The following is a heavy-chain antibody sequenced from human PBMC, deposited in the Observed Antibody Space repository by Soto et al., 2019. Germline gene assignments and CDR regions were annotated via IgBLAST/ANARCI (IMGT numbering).Heavy chain of an antibody. V-gene: IGHV1-18*01. D-gene: IGHD6-19*01. J-gene: IGHJ3*02. CDR3: ARVPPQAVAGLGNAFDI. CDR2: ISAYNGNT. CDR1: GYTFTSYG. Sequence: ASVKVSCTASGYTFTSYGISWVRQAPGQGLEWMGWISAYNGNTNYAQKLQGRVTMTTDTSTSTAYMELRSLRSDDTAVYYCARVPPQAVAGLGNAFDIWGQGTMVTVSS.